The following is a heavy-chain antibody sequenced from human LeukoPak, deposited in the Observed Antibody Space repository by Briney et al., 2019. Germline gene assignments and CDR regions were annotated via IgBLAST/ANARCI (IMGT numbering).Heavy chain of an antibody. CDR1: GFTFSSYG. D-gene: IGHD3-9*01. CDR3: AKDGVEAYYDILTGYSDSFDI. CDR2: ISYDGSNK. J-gene: IGHJ3*02. V-gene: IGHV3-30*18. Sequence: GGSLRLSCAASGFTFSSYGMHWVRQAPGKGLEWVAVISYDGSNKYYADSVKGRFTISRDNSKNTLYLQMNSLRAEDTAVYYCAKDGVEAYYDILTGYSDSFDIWGQGTMVTVSS.